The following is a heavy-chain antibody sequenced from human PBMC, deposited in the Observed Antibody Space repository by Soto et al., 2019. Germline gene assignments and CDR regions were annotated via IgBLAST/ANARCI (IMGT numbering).Heavy chain of an antibody. CDR2: IYYSGST. J-gene: IGHJ4*02. CDR3: ARQLIFGVVIGLGY. Sequence: SLTCSDYGASISSTSYYWGWIRQPPGKGLEWIGSIYYSGSTYYNPPLKSRVTISVDTSKNQFSLKLSSVTAADTAVYYCARQLIFGVVIGLGYCGQRTLVTVSS. D-gene: IGHD3-3*01. CDR1: GASISSTSYY. V-gene: IGHV4-39*01.